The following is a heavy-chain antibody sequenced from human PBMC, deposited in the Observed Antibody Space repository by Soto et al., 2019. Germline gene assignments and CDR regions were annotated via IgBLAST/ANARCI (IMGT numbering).Heavy chain of an antibody. Sequence: QVQLVESGGGLVKPGGSLRLSCAASGFTFSDYYMSWIRQAPGKGLEWVSDISSSGSTIYYADSVKGRFTISRDNAKNSLYLQMNSVRAADTAVYYCTGALYYDILTGDWPYAFDLWGQGTMVTVSS. J-gene: IGHJ3*01. CDR3: TGALYYDILTGDWPYAFDL. CDR2: ISSSGSTI. V-gene: IGHV3-11*01. CDR1: GFTFSDYY. D-gene: IGHD3-9*01.